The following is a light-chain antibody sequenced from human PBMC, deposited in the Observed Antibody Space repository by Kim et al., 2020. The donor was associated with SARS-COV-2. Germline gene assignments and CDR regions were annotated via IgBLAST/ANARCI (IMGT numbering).Light chain of an antibody. CDR1: TSDFGGL. CDR3: SSYTTSNTLV. J-gene: IGLJ1*01. CDR2: EVS. V-gene: IGLV2-14*01. Sequence: QSALTQPASVSGSPGQWITISCTGTTSDFGGLVSWYQHHPGKAPTLMSYEVSNRPSGVSNRFFGFKSGNTASLSISGLQVEDEADYYCSSYTTSNTLVFGTGTKVTVL.